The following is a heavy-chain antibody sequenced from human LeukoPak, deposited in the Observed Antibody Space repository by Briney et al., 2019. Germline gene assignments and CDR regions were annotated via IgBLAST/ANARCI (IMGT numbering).Heavy chain of an antibody. CDR2: ISSSSSYI. D-gene: IGHD1-20*01. J-gene: IGHJ4*02. V-gene: IGHV3-21*01. Sequence: GGSLRLSCAASGFTFSSYSMNWVRQAPGKGLEWVSSISSSSSYIYYADSVKGRFTISRDNAKNSLYLQMNSLRAEDTAVYYCARHTPVGNNWNGLGFYYFDYWGQGTLVTVSS. CDR3: ARHTPVGNNWNGLGFYYFDY. CDR1: GFTFSSYS.